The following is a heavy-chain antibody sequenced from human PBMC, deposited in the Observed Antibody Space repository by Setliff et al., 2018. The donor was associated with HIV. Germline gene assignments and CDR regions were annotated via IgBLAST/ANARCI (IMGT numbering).Heavy chain of an antibody. CDR2: ISAYNGDT. CDR3: ARNSFPRAVTGTGPLFDY. V-gene: IGHV1-18*01. J-gene: IGHJ4*02. D-gene: IGHD6-19*01. Sequence: ASVKVSCKASGYTFTSYGISWLRQAPGQGLEWMGWISAYNGDTQSTQRFQGRVTMTTDTSTNTAYMEVRSLRSDGTAVYYCARNSFPRAVTGTGPLFDYWGQGTLVTVSS. CDR1: GYTFTSYG.